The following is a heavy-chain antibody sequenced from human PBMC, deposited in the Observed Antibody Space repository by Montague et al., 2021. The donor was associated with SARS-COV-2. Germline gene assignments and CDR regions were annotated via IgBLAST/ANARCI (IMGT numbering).Heavy chain of an antibody. V-gene: IGHV4-34*01. CDR2: INHGGNT. CDR3: ARLRDGVVPSPILGIGPYFTYYYMDV. CDR1: GGSFSGYY. D-gene: IGHD2-15*01. Sequence: SETLSLTCAVHGGSFSGYYWNWIRQPPGKGLEWIGEINHGGNTNYNPSLKNRLTISVDTFKNQFSLKLTSVAATDTAVYYCARLRDGVVPSPILGIGPYFTYYYMDVWGKGTTVTVSS. J-gene: IGHJ6*03.